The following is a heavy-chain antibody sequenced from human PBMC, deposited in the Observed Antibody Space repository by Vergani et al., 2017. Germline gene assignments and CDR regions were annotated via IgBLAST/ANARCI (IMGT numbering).Heavy chain of an antibody. J-gene: IGHJ4*02. CDR1: GFTFSSYG. Sequence: QVQLVESGGGVVQPGRSLRLSCAASGFTFSSYGMHWVRQAPGKGLEWVAVIWYDGSNKYYADSVKGRFTISRDNSKNTLYLQMKSLRAEDTAVYYCAKPNPYSSSWYYFDYWGQGTLVTVSS. CDR2: IWYDGSNK. V-gene: IGHV3-33*06. D-gene: IGHD6-13*01. CDR3: AKPNPYSSSWYYFDY.